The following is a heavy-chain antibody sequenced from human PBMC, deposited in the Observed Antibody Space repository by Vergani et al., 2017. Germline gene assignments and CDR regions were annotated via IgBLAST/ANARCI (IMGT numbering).Heavy chain of an antibody. CDR3: AKANPRNSGYDYLSYYHAMDV. CDR2: ISGSGGST. J-gene: IGHJ6*02. V-gene: IGHV3-23*01. CDR1: GFTFNHYA. D-gene: IGHD5-12*01. Sequence: EVQLLESGGDLVQPGGSLRLSCAASGFTFNHYAMNWVRQAPGKGLEWVSGISGSGGSTYYEGSVKGRFTISRDSSKNTLYLQMNSLSAGDTAVYYCAKANPRNSGYDYLSYYHAMDVWGQGTTVTVSS.